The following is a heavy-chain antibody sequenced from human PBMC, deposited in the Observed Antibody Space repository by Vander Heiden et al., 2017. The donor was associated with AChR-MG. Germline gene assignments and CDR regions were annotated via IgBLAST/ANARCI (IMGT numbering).Heavy chain of an antibody. CDR3: ARDGSGWKFDP. J-gene: IGHJ5*02. D-gene: IGHD3-22*01. CDR1: GFTFSSYW. V-gene: IGHV3-7*01. CDR2: IKQDGSEK. Sequence: EVQLVESGGGLVQPGGSLRLSCAASGFTFSSYWMSWVRQAPGKGLEWVANIKQDGSEKYYVDSVKGRLTISRDNAKNSLYLQMNSLRAEDTAVYYCARDGSGWKFDPWGQGTLVTVSS.